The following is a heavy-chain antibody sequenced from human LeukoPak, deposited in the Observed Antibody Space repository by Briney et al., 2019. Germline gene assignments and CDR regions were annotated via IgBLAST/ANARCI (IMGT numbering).Heavy chain of an antibody. D-gene: IGHD3-10*01. V-gene: IGHV3-48*04. Sequence: PGGSLRLSCAASGFTFSDYNMNWVRQVPGKGLESVSYMSRSGDIIYYADSVKGRLTISRDNAKNSLYLQTNSLRAEDTAVYYCARDVYYGSGSPRLDYWGQGTLVTVSS. CDR1: GFTFSDYN. J-gene: IGHJ4*02. CDR2: MSRSGDII. CDR3: ARDVYYGSGSPRLDY.